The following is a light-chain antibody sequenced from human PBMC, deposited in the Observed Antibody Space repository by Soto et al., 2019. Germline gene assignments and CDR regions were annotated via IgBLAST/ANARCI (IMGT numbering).Light chain of an antibody. CDR2: GAS. V-gene: IGKV3-20*01. Sequence: EIVLTQSPGTLSLSPGERATLSCRASQSVSSSYLAWYQQKPGQAPRLLIYGASSRATGIPDRFSGSGSGTDFTLTIGRLEPEAFAVYYCQQYGSSRTFGQGTKVEIK. J-gene: IGKJ1*01. CDR3: QQYGSSRT. CDR1: QSVSSSY.